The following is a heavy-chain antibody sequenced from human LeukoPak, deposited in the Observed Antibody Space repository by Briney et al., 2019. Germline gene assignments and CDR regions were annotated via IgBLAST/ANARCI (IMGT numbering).Heavy chain of an antibody. V-gene: IGHV4-4*01. CDR2: IYHSGTT. D-gene: IGHD2-15*01. Sequence: PSETLSLTCAVSGGSISSTNWWSWVRQSPGKGLEYIGEIYHSGTTNYTPSLKSRVTISLDKSENHFSLKLTSVTAADTAVYCCARVVVVSATLKDWFDPWGQGILVTVSS. CDR1: GGSISSTNW. CDR3: ARVVVVSATLKDWFDP. J-gene: IGHJ5*02.